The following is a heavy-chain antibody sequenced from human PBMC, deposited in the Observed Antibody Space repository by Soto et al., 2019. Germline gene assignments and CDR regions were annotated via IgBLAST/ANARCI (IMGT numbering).Heavy chain of an antibody. J-gene: IGHJ4*02. Sequence: GGSLRLSCAASGFTFRSYWMHWVRQAPGKGLVWVSQINTDGSGTTYADSVTGRFTISRDNAKSTLSLQMNSLRADDTAVYYCVRDGASGECDYWGQGSLVTVSS. CDR2: INTDGSGT. V-gene: IGHV3-74*01. CDR3: VRDGASGECDY. CDR1: GFTFRSYW. D-gene: IGHD3-10*01.